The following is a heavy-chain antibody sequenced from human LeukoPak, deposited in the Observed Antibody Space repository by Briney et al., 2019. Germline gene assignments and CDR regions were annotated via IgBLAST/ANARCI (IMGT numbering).Heavy chain of an antibody. V-gene: IGHV3-23*01. CDR1: GFTFSSYA. CDR2: ISGSGGST. J-gene: IGHJ4*02. D-gene: IGHD3-10*01. Sequence: GGFLRLSCTASGFTFSSYAMSWVRQAPGKGLEWVSAISGSGGSTYYADSVKGRFTISRDNSKNTLYLQMNSLRAEDTAVYYCANHYGSGSYETLDYWGQGTLVTVSS. CDR3: ANHYGSGSYETLDY.